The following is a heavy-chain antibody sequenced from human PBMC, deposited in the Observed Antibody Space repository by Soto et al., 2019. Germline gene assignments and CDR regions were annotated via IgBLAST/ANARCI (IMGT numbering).Heavy chain of an antibody. V-gene: IGHV4-59*02. J-gene: IGHJ6*03. CDR2: IYYSGFS. Sequence: SETLSLTCSFSGDSVTSHYLTWIRQSPEKGLEWIGYIYYSGFSHYNPSLKSRVTISVDTSKNQFSLKLTSVTAADTAVYYCARNGGGDDFWSYYMDVWGKGTTVTVSS. CDR3: ARNGGGDDFWSYYMDV. D-gene: IGHD3-3*01. CDR1: GDSVTSHY.